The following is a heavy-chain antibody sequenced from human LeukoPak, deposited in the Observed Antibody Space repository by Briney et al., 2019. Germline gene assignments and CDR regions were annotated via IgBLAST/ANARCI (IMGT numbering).Heavy chain of an antibody. V-gene: IGHV1-69*01. CDR2: IIPMYDTA. CDR3: ARSAGGAPHCGGDCYSPPSHYYYMDV. CDR1: GSTFSRYT. D-gene: IGHD2-21*01. Sequence: GSSVKVSCKASGSTFSRYTISWVRQAPGQGLEWVGGIIPMYDTANYAQRFQGRVTSSADESTSTAYMELSSLRSDDTALYYCARSAGGAPHCGGDCYSPPSHYYYMDVWGTGTTVTVSS. J-gene: IGHJ6*03.